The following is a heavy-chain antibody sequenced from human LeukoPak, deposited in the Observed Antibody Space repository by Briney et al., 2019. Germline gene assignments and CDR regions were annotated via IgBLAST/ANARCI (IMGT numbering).Heavy chain of an antibody. Sequence: PGGSLRLSCEASGFSFTNTWMSWVRQAPGKGLEWVGRVKSKADDGTTDYAAPVQGRFTISRDDSKNTLSLQMNSLKTEDTAVYYCATEGGSGSYYGDDAFDMRGQGTMVTVSS. CDR1: GFSFTNTW. J-gene: IGHJ3*02. D-gene: IGHD3-10*01. CDR2: VKSKADDGTT. V-gene: IGHV3-15*01. CDR3: ATEGGSGSYYGDDAFDM.